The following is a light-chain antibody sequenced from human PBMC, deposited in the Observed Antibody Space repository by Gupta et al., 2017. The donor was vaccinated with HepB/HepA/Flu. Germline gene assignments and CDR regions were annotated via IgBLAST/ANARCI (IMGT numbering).Light chain of an antibody. V-gene: IGKV4-1*01. CDR3: QQYHSSPQT. Sequence: DIVMTQSPDSLAVSLGERATINCKSSQTVLYNSNNKNYLAWYQQKPGQPPNLLIYWASTRKSGVPDRFSGSGSGTDFTLTITRLQAEDVAVYYCQQYHSSPQTFGQGTKLEIK. CDR1: QTVLYNSNNKNY. J-gene: IGKJ2*01. CDR2: WAS.